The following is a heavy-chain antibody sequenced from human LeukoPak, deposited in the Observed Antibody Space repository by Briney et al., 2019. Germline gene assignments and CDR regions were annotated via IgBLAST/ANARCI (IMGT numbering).Heavy chain of an antibody. CDR3: ARVLGSGSYYYYYGMDV. D-gene: IGHD1-26*01. J-gene: IGHJ6*02. V-gene: IGHV4-30-4*01. CDR1: GGSISSGDYY. CDR2: IYYSGST. Sequence: SQTLSLTCTVSGGSISSGDYYWSWIRQPPGKGLEWIGYIYYSGSTYYNPSLKSQVTISVDTSKNQFSLKLSSVTAADTAVYYCARVLGSGSYYYYYGMDVWGQGTTVTVSS.